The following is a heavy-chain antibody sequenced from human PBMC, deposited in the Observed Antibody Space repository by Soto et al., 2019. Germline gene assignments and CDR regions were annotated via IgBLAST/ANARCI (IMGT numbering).Heavy chain of an antibody. CDR2: IIPILGIA. J-gene: IGHJ3*02. V-gene: IGHV1-69*04. CDR1: GGTFSSYT. D-gene: IGHD3-9*01. CDR3: ARDTTEGLRYFDRLFRTYYDAFDI. Sequence: SVKVSCKASGGTFSSYTISWVRQAPGQGLEWMGRIIPILGIANYAQKFQGRATITADKSTSTAYMELSSLRSEDTAVYYCARDTTEGLRYFDRLFRTYYDAFDIWGQGTMVTVSS.